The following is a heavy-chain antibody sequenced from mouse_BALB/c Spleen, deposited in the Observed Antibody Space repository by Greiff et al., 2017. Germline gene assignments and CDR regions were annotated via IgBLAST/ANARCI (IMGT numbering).Heavy chain of an antibody. J-gene: IGHJ3*01. CDR1: GYSITSGYY. V-gene: IGHV3-6*02. CDR2: ISYDGSN. CDR3: ARDITTSFAY. Sequence: EVQLVESGPGLVKPSQSLSLTCSVTGYSITSGYYWNWIRQFPGNKLEWMGYISYDGSNNYNPSLKNRISITRDTSKNQFFLKLNSVTTEDTATYYCARDITTSFAYWGQGTLVTVSA. D-gene: IGHD1-3*01.